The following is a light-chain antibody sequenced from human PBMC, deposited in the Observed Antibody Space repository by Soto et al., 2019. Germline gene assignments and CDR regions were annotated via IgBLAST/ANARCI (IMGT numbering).Light chain of an antibody. CDR1: KRVMTN. Sequence: EIVLTQSPPTLPLAPGERATPSCRAGKRVMTNFASYQQKAGQSPTLLIYGASSRATAIPDRFSCSGAGTDFTLTIGRLELEDFAVYYYKQYGASPLTFGQGTKLES. J-gene: IGKJ2*01. CDR3: KQYGASPLT. V-gene: IGKV3-20*01. CDR2: GAS.